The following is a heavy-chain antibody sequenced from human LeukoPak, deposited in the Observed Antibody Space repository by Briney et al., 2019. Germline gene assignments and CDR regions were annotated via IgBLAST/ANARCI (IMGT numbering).Heavy chain of an antibody. CDR1: GFTVSSNS. CDR2: ISGSGGST. CDR3: ANLFRYYYDSSGYYYA. J-gene: IGHJ3*01. V-gene: IGHV3-23*01. Sequence: GGSLRLSCTVSGFTVSSNSMSWVRQAPGKGLEWVSAISGSGGSTYYADSVKGRFTISRDNSKNTLYLQMNSLRAEDTAVYYCANLFRYYYDSSGYYYAWGQGTMVTVSS. D-gene: IGHD3-22*01.